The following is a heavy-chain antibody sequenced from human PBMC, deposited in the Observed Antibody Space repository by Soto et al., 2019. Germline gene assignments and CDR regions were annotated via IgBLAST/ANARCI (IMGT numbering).Heavy chain of an antibody. CDR2: ISYDGSNK. V-gene: IGHV3-30-3*01. J-gene: IGHJ4*02. D-gene: IGHD3-16*01. CDR1: GFTFSSYA. CDR3: ARDPNSTPVGGIFDY. Sequence: QVQLVESGGGVVQPGRSLRLSCAASGFTFSSYAMHWVRQAPGKGLEWVAVISYDGSNKYYADSVKGRFTNSRDNSKNTLYLQMNSLRAEDTAVYYCARDPNSTPVGGIFDYWGQGTLVTVSS.